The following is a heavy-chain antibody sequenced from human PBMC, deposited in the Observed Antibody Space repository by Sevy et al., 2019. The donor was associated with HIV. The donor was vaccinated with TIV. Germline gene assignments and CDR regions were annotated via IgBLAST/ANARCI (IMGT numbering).Heavy chain of an antibody. CDR3: ARDRNNYDSSGYPKGMDV. CDR1: GYTFTRYG. Sequence: ASVKVSCKASGYTFTRYGITWVRQAPGQGLEWMGWTSAYNGKTNYAQKVQGRVTMTTDMSTSTAYMELRSLKSDDTAMYYCARDRNNYDSSGYPKGMDVWGQGTTVTVSS. J-gene: IGHJ6*02. CDR2: TSAYNGKT. V-gene: IGHV1-18*01. D-gene: IGHD3-22*01.